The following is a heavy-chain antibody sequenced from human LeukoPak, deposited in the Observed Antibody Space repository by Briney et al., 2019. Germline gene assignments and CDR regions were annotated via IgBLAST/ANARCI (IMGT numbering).Heavy chain of an antibody. CDR1: GFTFNDAW. J-gene: IGHJ4*02. CDR2: IKGKPDGGAI. CDR3: TTDPRY. Sequence: GGSLRLSCAGSGFTFNDAWMSWVRRAPGKGLEWIGRIKGKPDGGAIDYIAPVRGRFSISRDDSKNLVFLQMDSLKIEDTAVYYCTTDPRYWGQGTMVTVSS. V-gene: IGHV3-15*01.